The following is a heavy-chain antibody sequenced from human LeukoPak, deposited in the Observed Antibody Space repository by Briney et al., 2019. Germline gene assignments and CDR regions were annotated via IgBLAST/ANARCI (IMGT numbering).Heavy chain of an antibody. D-gene: IGHD2-15*01. V-gene: IGHV1-18*01. J-gene: IGHJ4*02. CDR1: GYTFTSYG. CDR3: ARGPYCSGGSCYSQYFDY. Sequence: ASVKVSCKASGYTFTSYGISWVRQAPGQGLEWMGWISAYNANTKYAQNLQGRVSMTTDTSTSTAYMALRSLRSDETAVYYCARGPYCSGGSCYSQYFDYWGEGTLVTVSS. CDR2: ISAYNANT.